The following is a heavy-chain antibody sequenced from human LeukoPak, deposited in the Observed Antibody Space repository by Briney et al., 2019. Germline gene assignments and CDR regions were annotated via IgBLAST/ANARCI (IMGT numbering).Heavy chain of an antibody. CDR1: GFTFSSYA. V-gene: IGHV3-66*01. CDR3: ARGPDSSNWYEPVDY. J-gene: IGHJ4*02. Sequence: PGGSLRLSCAASGFTFSSYAMHWVRQAPGKGLEWVSVIYSGGSTYHADSVKGRFTISRDNSKNTVYLQMNSLRAEDTAVYYCARGPDSSNWYEPVDYWGQGTLVTVSS. CDR2: IYSGGST. D-gene: IGHD6-13*01.